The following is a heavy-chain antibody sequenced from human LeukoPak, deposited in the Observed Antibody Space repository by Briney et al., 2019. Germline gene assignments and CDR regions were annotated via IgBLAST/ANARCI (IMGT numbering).Heavy chain of an antibody. CDR3: ARVSVVYGMDV. CDR1: GGSISSDY. V-gene: IGHV4-59*12. J-gene: IGHJ6*01. CDR2: MYYTGST. Sequence: SETLSLTCSVSGGSISSDYWSWIRQPPGKGLEWIGYMYYTGSTNYNPSFKSRVTISLATSKTQFSLKLNSVTPADTAVYYCARVSVVYGMDVWGQGTTITVSP.